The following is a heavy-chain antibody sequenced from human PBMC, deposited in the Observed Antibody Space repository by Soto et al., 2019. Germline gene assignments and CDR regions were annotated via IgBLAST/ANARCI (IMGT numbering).Heavy chain of an antibody. J-gene: IGHJ5*02. CDR1: GYTFTSYG. Sequence: ASVKVSCKASGYTFTSYGISWVRQAPGQGLEWMGWISAYNGNTNYAQKLQGRVTMTADESTSTAYMELSSLRSEDTAVYYCARAGITIFGVARDNWFDPWGQGTLVTVSS. CDR3: ARAGITIFGVARDNWFDP. V-gene: IGHV1-18*01. CDR2: ISAYNGNT. D-gene: IGHD3-3*01.